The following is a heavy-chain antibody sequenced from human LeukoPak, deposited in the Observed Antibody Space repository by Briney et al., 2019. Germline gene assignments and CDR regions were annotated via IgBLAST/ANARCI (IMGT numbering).Heavy chain of an antibody. J-gene: IGHJ4*02. CDR2: INTDGSST. CDR1: GFTFSSYW. Sequence: SGGSLRLSCAASGFTFSSYWMHWVRQAPGKGLVWVSRINTDGSSTSYADSVKGRFTISRDNAKNTLYLQMNSLRAEDTAVYYCASGTITIFGVVRDYWGQGTLVTVSS. D-gene: IGHD3-3*01. CDR3: ASGTITIFGVVRDY. V-gene: IGHV3-74*01.